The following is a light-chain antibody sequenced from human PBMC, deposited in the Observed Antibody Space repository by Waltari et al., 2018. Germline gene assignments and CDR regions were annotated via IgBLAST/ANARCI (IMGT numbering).Light chain of an antibody. Sequence: SYVLTQPPSVSVAPGKTARITCGGNNIGTKSVHWYQQKPGQAPILVIPYDSDRPSGIPERFSGSNSGNTATLTISRVEAADEADYYCQVWDANNDPGVFGTGTEVTVL. V-gene: IGLV3-21*04. J-gene: IGLJ1*01. CDR1: NIGTKS. CDR3: QVWDANNDPGV. CDR2: YDS.